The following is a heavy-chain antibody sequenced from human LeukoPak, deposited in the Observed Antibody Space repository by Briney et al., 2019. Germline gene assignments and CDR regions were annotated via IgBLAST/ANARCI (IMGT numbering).Heavy chain of an antibody. J-gene: IGHJ4*02. V-gene: IGHV4-59*01. CDR1: GGSISSYY. Sequence: SETLSLTCTVSGGSISSYYWSWIRQPPAKELEWIGYIYYSGSTNYSPSLKSRVTISVDTSKNQFSLKLSSVTAADTAVYYCARYGLIRGFEYWGQGTLVTVSS. CDR2: IYYSGST. D-gene: IGHD3-16*01. CDR3: ARYGLIRGFEY.